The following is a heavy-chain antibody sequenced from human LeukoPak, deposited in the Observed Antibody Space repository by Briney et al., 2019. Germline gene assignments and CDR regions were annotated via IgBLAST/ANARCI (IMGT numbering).Heavy chain of an antibody. CDR3: AKDSVYYDSSPGY. CDR1: GFTFSSYG. J-gene: IGHJ4*02. Sequence: PGRSLRLSCAASGFTFSSYGMHWVRQAPGKGLEWVAVIWYDGSNKYYADSVKGRFTISRDNSKNTLYLQRNSLRAEDTAVYYCAKDSVYYDSSPGYWGQGTLVTVSS. D-gene: IGHD3-22*01. V-gene: IGHV3-33*06. CDR2: IWYDGSNK.